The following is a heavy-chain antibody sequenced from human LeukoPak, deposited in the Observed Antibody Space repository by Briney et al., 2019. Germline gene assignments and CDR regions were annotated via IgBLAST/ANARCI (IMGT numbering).Heavy chain of an antibody. CDR1: GGSISSYY. D-gene: IGHD4-17*01. Sequence: SETLSLTCTVSGGSISSYYWSWIWQPAGKGLEWIGRIYTSGSTNYNPSLKSRVTMSVDTSKNQFSLKLSSVTAADTAVYYCARDVTTVTSNWFDPWGQGTLVTVSS. V-gene: IGHV4-4*07. J-gene: IGHJ5*02. CDR2: IYTSGST. CDR3: ARDVTTVTSNWFDP.